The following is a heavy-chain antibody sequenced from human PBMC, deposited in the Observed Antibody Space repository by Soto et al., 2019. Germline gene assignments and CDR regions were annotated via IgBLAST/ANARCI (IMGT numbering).Heavy chain of an antibody. V-gene: IGHV3-30-3*01. D-gene: IGHD3-9*01. CDR3: ARSISGGYFDY. J-gene: IGHJ4*02. CDR1: GFTFSSYA. Sequence: QVQLVEAGGVVVQPGRSLRLSCAASGFTFSSYAMHWVRQAPGKGLEWVAVISYDGSNKYYADSVKGRFTISRDNSKNTLYLQMNSLRAEDTAVYYCARSISGGYFDYWGQGTLVTVSS. CDR2: ISYDGSNK.